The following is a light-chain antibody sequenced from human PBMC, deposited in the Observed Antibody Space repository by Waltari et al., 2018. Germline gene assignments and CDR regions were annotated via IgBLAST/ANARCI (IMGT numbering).Light chain of an antibody. CDR2: EVS. V-gene: IGKV2D-29*02. J-gene: IGKJ4*01. CDR1: QSLLHSGGKTY. Sequence: DIVLTQTPSSLSGTTGEPASIACRSSQSLLHSGGKTYLYWYLQKPGQSPRLLIHEVSKRASGVPDRVSGSGAVTEFTLKISRMEAEDVGIYYCMQGLQLPLTFGRGTKVEI. CDR3: MQGLQLPLT.